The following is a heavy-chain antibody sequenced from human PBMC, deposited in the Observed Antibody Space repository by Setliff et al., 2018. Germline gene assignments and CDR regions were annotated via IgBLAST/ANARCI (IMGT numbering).Heavy chain of an antibody. Sequence: PGGSLRLSCAASGFTFSSDAMTWVRQAPGKGLDWVASVRFDGSYKVYADSVKGRFTISRDNSENTLFLQMTSLRPEDTGVYYCVKVKKPLIRGSGFDYWGRGTLVTVSS. CDR2: VRFDGSYK. CDR3: VKVKKPLIRGSGFDY. D-gene: IGHD3-10*01. J-gene: IGHJ4*02. CDR1: GFTFSSDA. V-gene: IGHV3-30*02.